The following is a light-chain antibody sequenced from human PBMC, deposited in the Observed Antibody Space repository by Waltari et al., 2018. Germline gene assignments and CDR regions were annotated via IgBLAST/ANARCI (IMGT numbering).Light chain of an antibody. V-gene: IGLV2-23*02. CDR3: CSYAGSSTFL. Sequence: QSVLTQPPSASGTPGQRVTISCSGSSSNIGNNYVYWYQQLPGTAPKIMIYEVTKRPSGVSNRFSGSKSGNTASLTISGLQADDEADYYCCSYAGSSTFLFGGGTKLTVL. CDR1: SSNIGNNY. J-gene: IGLJ2*01. CDR2: EVT.